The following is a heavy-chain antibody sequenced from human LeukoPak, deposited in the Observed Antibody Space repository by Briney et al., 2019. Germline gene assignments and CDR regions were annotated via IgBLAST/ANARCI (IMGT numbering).Heavy chain of an antibody. CDR1: GYTFTTYG. V-gene: IGHV1-18*01. CDR2: ISAYNGHT. CDR3: ARDRSGYDPYMDV. J-gene: IGHJ6*03. Sequence: ASVKVSCKASGYTFTTYGIGWVRQAPGQGLEWMGWISAYNGHTNYAQKLQGRVTMTTDTSTSTAYMELRSLRSDDTAVYYCARDRSGYDPYMDVWGKGTTVTVSS. D-gene: IGHD5-12*01.